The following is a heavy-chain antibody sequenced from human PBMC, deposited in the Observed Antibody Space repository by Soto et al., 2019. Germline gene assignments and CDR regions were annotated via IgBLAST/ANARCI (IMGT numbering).Heavy chain of an antibody. V-gene: IGHV3-23*01. CDR1: GFTFSSYA. CDR2: ISGSGGST. D-gene: IGHD2-15*01. J-gene: IGHJ6*02. Sequence: GGSLRLSCAASGFTFSSYAMSWVRQAPGKGLEWVSAISGSGGSTYYADSVKGRFTISRDNSKNTLYLQMNSLRAEDTAVYYCANQAVVAARYYYYGMDVWGQGTTVTVSS. CDR3: ANQAVVAARYYYYGMDV.